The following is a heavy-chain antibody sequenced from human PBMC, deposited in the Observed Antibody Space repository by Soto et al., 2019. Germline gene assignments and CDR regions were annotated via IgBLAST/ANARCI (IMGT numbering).Heavy chain of an antibody. CDR2: INHTGGT. Sequence: SETLSLTCAVYGGSVNGYYWNWIRQPPGKGLEWIGEINHTGGTHYNPHLKSRVTMSVDTSKNQFSLRLSSVTAADTAIYYCATRITVFGLLIPPFDPWGQGTQVTVSS. D-gene: IGHD3-3*01. J-gene: IGHJ5*02. CDR3: ATRITVFGLLIPPFDP. V-gene: IGHV4-34*01. CDR1: GGSVNGYY.